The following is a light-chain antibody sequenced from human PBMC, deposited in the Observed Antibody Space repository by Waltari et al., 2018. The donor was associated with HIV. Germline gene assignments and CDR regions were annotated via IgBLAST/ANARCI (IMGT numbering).Light chain of an antibody. V-gene: IGLV2-14*03. CDR2: DVS. J-gene: IGLJ1*01. CDR3: SSYTRSTTLDAV. CDR1: NSDVGGYNY. Sequence: QSALTQPASVSGSPGQSITISCSGTNSDVGGYNYVSWYQQHPGKDPKLNIFDVSHRLSGISNRFSCSKCGNTASLTSSGLQAEDEADYYCSSYTRSTTLDAVFGTGTKVSVL.